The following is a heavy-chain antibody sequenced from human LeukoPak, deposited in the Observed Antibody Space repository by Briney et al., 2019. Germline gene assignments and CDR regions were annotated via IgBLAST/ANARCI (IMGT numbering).Heavy chain of an antibody. J-gene: IGHJ4*02. CDR2: ISSSSSYI. D-gene: IGHD3-10*01. V-gene: IGHV3-21*01. CDR1: GFTFSSYS. CDR3: ARDRTMVKALDY. Sequence: GSLRLSCAASGFTFSSYSMNWVRQAPGKGLEWVSSISSSSSYIYYADSVKGRFTISRDNAKNSLYLQMNSLRAEDTAVYYCARDRTMVKALDYWGQGTLVTVSS.